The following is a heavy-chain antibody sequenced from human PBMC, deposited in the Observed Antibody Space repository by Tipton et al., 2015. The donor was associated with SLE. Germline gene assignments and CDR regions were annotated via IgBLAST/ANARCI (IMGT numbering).Heavy chain of an antibody. V-gene: IGHV4-61*02. D-gene: IGHD6-19*01. Sequence: TLSLTCTVSGVSISSAGNYWSWIRQPAGKGLEWIGRIYTTESTNYNPSLKSRVTISVDTSKNQFSLKLSSVTAADTAVYYCARGSGWYSYWYFDLWGRGTLVTVSS. CDR2: IYTTEST. J-gene: IGHJ2*01. CDR3: ARGSGWYSYWYFDL. CDR1: GVSISSAGNY.